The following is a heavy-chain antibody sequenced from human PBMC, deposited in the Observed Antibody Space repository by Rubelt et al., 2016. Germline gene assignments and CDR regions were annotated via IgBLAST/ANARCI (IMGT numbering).Heavy chain of an antibody. D-gene: IGHD2-2*01. CDR3: ARGQTDIVVVPAAMSYWFDP. CDR2: INHSGST. Sequence: ETLSLTCAVYGGSFSGYYWSWIRQPPGKGLEWIGEINHSGSTNYNPSLKSRVTISVDTSKNQFSLKLSSVTAADTAVYYCARGQTDIVVVPAAMSYWFDPWGQGTLVTVSS. J-gene: IGHJ5*02. V-gene: IGHV4-34*01. CDR1: GGSFSGYY.